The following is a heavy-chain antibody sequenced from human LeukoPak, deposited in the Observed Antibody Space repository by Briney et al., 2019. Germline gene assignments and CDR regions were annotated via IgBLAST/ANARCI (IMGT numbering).Heavy chain of an antibody. V-gene: IGHV4-39*01. CDR1: GGSISSSSYY. CDR3: ARGTMVRGDNIWFDP. CDR2: IYYSGST. J-gene: IGHJ5*02. D-gene: IGHD3-10*01. Sequence: SETLSLTCTVSGGSISSSSYYLGWIRQPPGKGLAGMGSIYYSGSTYYNPSLKSRVTKSVDTSKTQFSLKLSAVTAADTAVYYCARGTMVRGDNIWFDPWGQGTLVTVSS.